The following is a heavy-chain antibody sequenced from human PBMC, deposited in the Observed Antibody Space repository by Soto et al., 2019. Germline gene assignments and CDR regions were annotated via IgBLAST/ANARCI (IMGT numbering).Heavy chain of an antibody. CDR1: GYTFTSYG. D-gene: IGHD4-4*01. CDR2: ISAYNGNT. Sequence: ASVKVSCKASGYTFTSYGIRWVRQAPEQGLEWMGWISAYNGNTNYAQKLQGRVTMTTDTSTSTAYMELRSLRSDDTAVYYCARSPDYSNYERLFDYWGQGTLVTVSS. CDR3: ARSPDYSNYERLFDY. V-gene: IGHV1-18*01. J-gene: IGHJ4*02.